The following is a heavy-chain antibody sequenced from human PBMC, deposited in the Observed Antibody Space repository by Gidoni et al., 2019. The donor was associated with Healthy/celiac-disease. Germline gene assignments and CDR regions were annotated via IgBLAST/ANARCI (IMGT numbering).Heavy chain of an antibody. CDR3: ARDYYDSSGYSALDY. Sequence: QVQLQESGPGLVKPSDTLSLTCTVSGGSISSYYWSWIRQPPGKGLEWIGYIYYIGSTNYNPSLKSRVTISVDTSKNQFSLKLSSVTAADTAVYYCARDYYDSSGYSALDYWGQGTLVTVSS. V-gene: IGHV4-59*01. CDR1: GGSISSYY. CDR2: IYYIGST. D-gene: IGHD3-22*01. J-gene: IGHJ4*02.